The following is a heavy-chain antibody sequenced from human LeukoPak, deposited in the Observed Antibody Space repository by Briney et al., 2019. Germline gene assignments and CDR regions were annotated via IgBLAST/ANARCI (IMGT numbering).Heavy chain of an antibody. CDR2: IKQDVSER. V-gene: IGHV3-7*01. J-gene: IGHJ4*02. D-gene: IGHD1-1*01. CDR1: GFTFSSYW. Sequence: GGSLRLSCAASGFTFSSYWMTWVRQAPGKGLEWVANIKQDVSERYYVDSMKGRFTISRDNAKNSLYLQMNSLRAEDTAVYYCATPTAGTWHFDYWGQGTLVTVSS. CDR3: ATPTAGTWHFDY.